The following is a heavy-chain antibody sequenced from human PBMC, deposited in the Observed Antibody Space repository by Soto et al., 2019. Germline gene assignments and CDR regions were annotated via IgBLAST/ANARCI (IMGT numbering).Heavy chain of an antibody. J-gene: IGHJ4*02. CDR1: GFTFSSYA. D-gene: IGHD6-13*01. Sequence: QVQLVESGGGVVQPGRSLRLSCAASGFTFSSYAMDWVRQAPGKGLEWVAVISYDGTNKYYADSVKGRFTISRDNSKNTLSLQMNSLRAEDTAVYYCARGDSTSWSDYWGQGTLVTVSS. CDR3: ARGDSTSWSDY. CDR2: ISYDGTNK. V-gene: IGHV3-30*01.